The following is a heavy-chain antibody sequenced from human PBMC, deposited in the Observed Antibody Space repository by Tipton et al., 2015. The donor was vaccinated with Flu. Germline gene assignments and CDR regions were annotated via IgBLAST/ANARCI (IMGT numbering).Heavy chain of an antibody. V-gene: IGHV1-2*02. CDR1: GYTFTGYY. D-gene: IGHD3-3*01. J-gene: IGHJ6*02. CDR3: ARDGYYDFWSGYFYYYYYGMDV. CDR2: INPNSGGT. Sequence: QLVQSGAEVKKPGASVKVSCKASGYTFTGYYMHWVRQAPGQGLEWMGWINPNSGGTNHAQKFQGRVTMTRDTSISTAYMELSRLRSDDTAVYYCARDGYYDFWSGYFYYYYYGMDVWGQGTTVTVSS.